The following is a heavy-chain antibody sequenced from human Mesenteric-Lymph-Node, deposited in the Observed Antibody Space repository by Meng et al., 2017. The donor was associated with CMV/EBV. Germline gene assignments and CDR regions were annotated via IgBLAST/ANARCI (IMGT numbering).Heavy chain of an antibody. D-gene: IGHD3-3*01. CDR2: ISGSGGST. Sequence: GGSLRLSCAASGFTFSSYGMHWVRQAPGKGLEWVSAISGSGGSTYYADSVKGRFTISRDNSKNTLYLQMNSLRAEDTAVYYCAKDTPYLTIFGVVTNYWGQGTLVTVSS. J-gene: IGHJ4*02. V-gene: IGHV3-23*01. CDR1: GFTFSSYG. CDR3: AKDTPYLTIFGVVTNY.